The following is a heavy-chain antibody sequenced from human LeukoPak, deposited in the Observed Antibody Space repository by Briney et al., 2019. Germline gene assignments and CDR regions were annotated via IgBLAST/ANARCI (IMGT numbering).Heavy chain of an antibody. CDR1: GGTFSSYA. CDR2: IIPIFGAA. CDR3: ASGGGSYSVAFDI. V-gene: IGHV1-69*13. D-gene: IGHD1-26*01. J-gene: IGHJ3*02. Sequence: SVKVSCKASGGTFSSYAISWVRQAPGQGLEWMGGIIPIFGAANYAQKFQGRVTITADESTSTAYMELSSLRSEDTAVYYCASGGGSYSVAFDIWGQGTMVTVSS.